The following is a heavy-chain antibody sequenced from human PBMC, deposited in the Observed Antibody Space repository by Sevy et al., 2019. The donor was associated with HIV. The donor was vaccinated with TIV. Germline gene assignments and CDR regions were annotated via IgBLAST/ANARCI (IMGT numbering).Heavy chain of an antibody. CDR3: AGENAWGRGYS. CDR1: GGSITSLY. V-gene: IGHV4-59*08. D-gene: IGHD1-26*01. CDR2: IYYNGHI. Sequence: SETLSLTCTVSGGSITSLYWNWIRQPPGKGLEWIANIYYNGHINYNPSLKSRFTLSLDTSKNQFSLRWGSVTAADTAMYYCAGENAWGRGYSWGQGTLVTVSS. J-gene: IGHJ4*02.